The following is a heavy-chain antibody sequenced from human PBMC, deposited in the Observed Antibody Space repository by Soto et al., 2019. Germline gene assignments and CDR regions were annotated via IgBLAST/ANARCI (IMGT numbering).Heavy chain of an antibody. J-gene: IGHJ6*02. CDR1: GGTFSSYA. V-gene: IGHV1-69*06. CDR2: IIPIFGTA. Sequence: SGEVSCKASGGTFSSYAISWVRQAPGQGLEWMGGIIPIFGTANYAQKFQGRVTITADKYTRTAYLELSSLRSEDTAVYYCAREGRELTSYYYYGMDVWGQGTTVTVSS. D-gene: IGHD1-7*01. CDR3: AREGRELTSYYYYGMDV.